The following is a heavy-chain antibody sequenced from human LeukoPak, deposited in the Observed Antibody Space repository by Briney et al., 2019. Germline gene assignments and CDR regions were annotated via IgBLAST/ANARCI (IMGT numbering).Heavy chain of an antibody. V-gene: IGHV4-30-4*07. CDR3: ASSRYDYVWGSYRNTANFDY. CDR2: IYYSGST. D-gene: IGHD3-16*02. Sequence: SQTLSLTCAVSGGSISSGGYSWSWIRQPPGKGLEWIGYIYYSGSTYYNPSLKSRVTISVDTSKNQFSLKLSSVTAADTAVYYCASSRYDYVWGSYRNTANFDYWGQGTLVTVSS. CDR1: GGSISSGGYS. J-gene: IGHJ4*02.